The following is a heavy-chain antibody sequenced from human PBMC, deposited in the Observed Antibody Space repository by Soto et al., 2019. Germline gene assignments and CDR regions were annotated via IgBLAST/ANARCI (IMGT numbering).Heavy chain of an antibody. Sequence: QVQLQESGPGLVKPSGTLSLTCAVSGGSISSSNWWSWVRQPPGKGLEWSGEIYHSGSTNYNPSLKSRVTISVDKSKHQFSLKLSSVTAADTAVYYCARDGGVPAAMPKSNYYYYYGMDVWGQGTTVTVSS. CDR1: GGSISSSNW. V-gene: IGHV4-4*02. J-gene: IGHJ6*02. D-gene: IGHD2-2*01. CDR2: IYHSGST. CDR3: ARDGGVPAAMPKSNYYYYYGMDV.